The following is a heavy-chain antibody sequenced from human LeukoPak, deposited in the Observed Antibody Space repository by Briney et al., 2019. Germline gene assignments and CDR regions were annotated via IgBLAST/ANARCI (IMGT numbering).Heavy chain of an antibody. Sequence: SEPLSLTCTVSGRSISSYYWSWLRQPPGKGLEWIGYIYYSGSTNYNPSLKSRVTISVDTSKNQFSLKLSSVTAADTAVYNCARGLGDFQHWGQGTLVTVSS. CDR2: IYYSGST. V-gene: IGHV4-59*01. CDR3: ARGLGDFQH. D-gene: IGHD3-16*01. J-gene: IGHJ1*01. CDR1: GRSISSYY.